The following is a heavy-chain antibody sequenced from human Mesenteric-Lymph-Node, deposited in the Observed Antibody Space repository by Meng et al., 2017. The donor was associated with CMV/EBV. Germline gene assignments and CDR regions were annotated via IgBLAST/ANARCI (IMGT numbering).Heavy chain of an antibody. D-gene: IGHD5-12*01. Sequence: YGVYGESFSGYYWSWIRQPPGKGLEWSGEIYHSGSTNYNPSLKSRITISVDKSKNQFSLKLSSVTAADTAVYYCARRYSGYDYPFDYWGQGALVTVSS. J-gene: IGHJ4*02. CDR1: GESFSGYY. V-gene: IGHV4-34*01. CDR3: ARRYSGYDYPFDY. CDR2: IYHSGST.